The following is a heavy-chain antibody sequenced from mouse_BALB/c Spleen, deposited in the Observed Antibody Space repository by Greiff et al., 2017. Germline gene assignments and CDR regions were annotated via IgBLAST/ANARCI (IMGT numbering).Heavy chain of an antibody. CDR3: ASSYDGYYWYVDV. V-gene: IGHV5-12-1*01. CDR2: ISSGGGST. Sequence: EVQRVESGGGLVKPGGSLKLSCAASGFAFSSYDMSWVRQTPEKRLEWVAYISSGGGSTYYPDTVKGRFTISRDNAKNTLYLQMSSLKSEDTAMYYCASSYDGYYWYVDVWGAGTTVTVSS. D-gene: IGHD2-3*01. J-gene: IGHJ1*01. CDR1: GFAFSSYD.